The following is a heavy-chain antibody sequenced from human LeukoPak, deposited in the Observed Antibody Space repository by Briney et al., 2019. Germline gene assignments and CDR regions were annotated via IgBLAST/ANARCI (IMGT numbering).Heavy chain of an antibody. D-gene: IGHD1-1*01. CDR1: GFTFSSYS. CDR3: ARALTTLTYEGY. Sequence: GGSLRLSCAASGFTFSSYSMNWVRQAPGKGLEWVSSISGSNSYIFYADSVKGRFTVSGDNAKDSLYLQMNSLRAEDTAVYYCARALTTLTYEGYWGQGTLVTVSS. CDR2: ISGSNSYI. V-gene: IGHV3-21*01. J-gene: IGHJ4*02.